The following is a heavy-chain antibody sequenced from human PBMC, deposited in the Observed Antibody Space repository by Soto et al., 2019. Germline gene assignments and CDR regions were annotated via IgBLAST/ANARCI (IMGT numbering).Heavy chain of an antibody. J-gene: IGHJ5*02. Sequence: SETLSLTCTVSGGYISSYCWRCIRQHPGKGLEWIGYIYYSGSTYYNPSLKSRVTISVDTSKNQFSLKLSSVTAADTAVYYCARDLAHYDILTGYYKAVGWFDPWGQGTLVTVSS. V-gene: IGHV4-30-4*08. CDR2: IYYSGST. CDR3: ARDLAHYDILTGYYKAVGWFDP. D-gene: IGHD3-9*01. CDR1: GGYISSYC.